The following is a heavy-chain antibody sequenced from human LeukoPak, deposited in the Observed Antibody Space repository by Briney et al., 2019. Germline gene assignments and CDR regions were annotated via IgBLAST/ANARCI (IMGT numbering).Heavy chain of an antibody. J-gene: IGHJ6*03. CDR1: GGSISSYY. Sequence: PSETLSLTCTVSGGSISSYYWSWIRQPPGKGLEWIGTIYYSGTTYYNPSLESRATISEDTSKNQFSLTLRSVTAADTAVYYCARQISDYYYYYIDVWGKGTTVTVSS. D-gene: IGHD3-10*01. CDR2: IYYSGTT. V-gene: IGHV4-59*08. CDR3: ARQISDYYYYYIDV.